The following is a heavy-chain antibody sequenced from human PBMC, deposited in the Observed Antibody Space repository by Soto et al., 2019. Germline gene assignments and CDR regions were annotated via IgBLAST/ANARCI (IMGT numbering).Heavy chain of an antibody. CDR2: INAGNGNT. CDR1: GYTFTSYA. J-gene: IGHJ4*02. Sequence: QVQLVQSGAEVKKPGASVKVSCKAAGYTFTSYAMHWVRQAPGQRLEWMGWINAGNGNTKYSQKFQGRVTITRDTSASTAYMELSSLRSEDTAVYYCARGNATVTTFAFDYWGQGTLVTVSS. V-gene: IGHV1-3*01. D-gene: IGHD4-17*01. CDR3: ARGNATVTTFAFDY.